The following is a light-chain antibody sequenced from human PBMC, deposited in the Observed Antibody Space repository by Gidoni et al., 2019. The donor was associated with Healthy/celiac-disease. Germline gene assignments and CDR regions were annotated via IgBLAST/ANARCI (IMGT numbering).Light chain of an antibody. CDR2: KVS. CDR3: MQGTHLYT. CDR1: HSLVYSDGNTY. Sequence: DVVLTPSPPSLPVTLGQPASISCRSSHSLVYSDGNTYLNWFQQRPGQSPRRLIYKVSNRDSGVPDRFSGSGSGTDFTLKISRVEAEDVGVYYCMQGTHLYTFGQGTKLEIK. V-gene: IGKV2-30*01. J-gene: IGKJ2*01.